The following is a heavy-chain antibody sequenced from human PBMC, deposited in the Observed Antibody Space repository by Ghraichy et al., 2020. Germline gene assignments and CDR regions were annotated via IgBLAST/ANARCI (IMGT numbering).Heavy chain of an antibody. D-gene: IGHD1-26*01. Sequence: GGSLRLSCAASGFTFSNAWMSWVRQAPGKGLEWVGRIKSKTDGGTTDYAAPVKGRFTISRDDSKNTLYLQMNSLKTEDTAVYYCTTDLSGSYPVDAFDIWGQGTMVTVSS. CDR2: IKSKTDGGTT. J-gene: IGHJ3*02. CDR1: GFTFSNAW. V-gene: IGHV3-15*01. CDR3: TTDLSGSYPVDAFDI.